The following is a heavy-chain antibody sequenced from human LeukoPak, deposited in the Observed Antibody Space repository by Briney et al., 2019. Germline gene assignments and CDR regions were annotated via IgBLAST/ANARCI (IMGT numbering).Heavy chain of an antibody. CDR3: ARGDRDLGY. V-gene: IGHV4-4*07. D-gene: IGHD3-22*01. CDR1: GGSISGYY. CDR2: IYTSETT. J-gene: IGHJ4*02. Sequence: PSETLSLTCTVSGGSISGYYWTWIRQPAGRRLEWIGRIYTSETTHYNPSLKSRVIMSLDTSKNQFSLKLTSVTAADTAVYYCARGDRDLGYWGQGALVTVSS.